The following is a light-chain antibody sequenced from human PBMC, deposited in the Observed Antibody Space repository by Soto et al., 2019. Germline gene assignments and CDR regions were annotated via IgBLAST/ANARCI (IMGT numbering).Light chain of an antibody. CDR3: QQHNQWPIT. CDR2: VAS. CDR1: QSISRN. V-gene: IGKV3D-15*01. Sequence: EIVMTQSPATLSVSPGERVTLPCRASQSISRNLAWYQQKPGQPPSLLIYVASTRAAGVPARFSGSGSGTDFTLTINSLQSEDSAVYYCQQHNQWPITFGQGTRLEIK. J-gene: IGKJ5*01.